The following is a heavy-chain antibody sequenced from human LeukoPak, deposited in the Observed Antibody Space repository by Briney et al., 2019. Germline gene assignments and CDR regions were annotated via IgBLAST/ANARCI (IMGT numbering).Heavy chain of an antibody. Sequence: SVKVSCKASGGTFSSYAISWVRQAPGQGLEWMGGIIPIFGTANYAQKFQGRVAITADESTSTAYMELRSLRSDDTAVYYCARDGEYSYGFYWGQGTLVTVSS. CDR3: ARDGEYSYGFY. V-gene: IGHV1-69*13. CDR1: GGTFSSYA. D-gene: IGHD5-18*01. CDR2: IIPIFGTA. J-gene: IGHJ4*02.